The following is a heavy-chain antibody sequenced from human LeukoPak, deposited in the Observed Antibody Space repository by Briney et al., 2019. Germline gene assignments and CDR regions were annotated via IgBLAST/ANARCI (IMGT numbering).Heavy chain of an antibody. J-gene: IGHJ4*02. D-gene: IGHD6-13*01. CDR2: INPNSGGT. CDR3: ARASMDSSSWYEDDY. V-gene: IGHV1-2*02. Sequence: ASVKVSRKASGYTFTDYYMQWVRQAPGQGLEWMGWINPNSGGTNFAQKFQGRVTMARDTSISTAYMELSRLRSDDTAVYYCARASMDSSSWYEDDYWGQGTLVTVSS. CDR1: GYTFTDYY.